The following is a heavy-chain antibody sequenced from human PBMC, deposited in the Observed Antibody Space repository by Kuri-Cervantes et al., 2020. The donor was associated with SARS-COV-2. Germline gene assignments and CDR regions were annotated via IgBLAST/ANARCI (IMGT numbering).Heavy chain of an antibody. CDR3: AKAPYGDKGAFDY. J-gene: IGHJ4*02. CDR2: ISGSGGST. D-gene: IGHD4-17*01. Sequence: LSLTCAASGFTFSSYATSWVRQAPGKGLEWVSAISGSGGSTYYADSVKGRFTISRDNSKNTLYLQMNSLRAEDTAVYYCAKAPYGDKGAFDYWGQGTPVTVSS. V-gene: IGHV3-23*01. CDR1: GFTFSSYA.